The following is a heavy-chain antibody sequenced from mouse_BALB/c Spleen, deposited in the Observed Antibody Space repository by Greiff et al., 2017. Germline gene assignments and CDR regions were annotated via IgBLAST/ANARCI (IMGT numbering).Heavy chain of an antibody. CDR2: ISSGGSYT. Sequence: EVMLVESGGDLVKPGGSLKLSCAASGFTFSSYGMSWVRQTPDKRLEWVATISSGGSYTYYPDSVKGRFTISRDNAKNTLYLQMSSLKSEDTAMYYCARGDYDGGNSLGDWGQGTTLTVSS. CDR1: GFTFSSYG. CDR3: ARGDYDGGNSLGD. D-gene: IGHD2-4*01. V-gene: IGHV5-6*01. J-gene: IGHJ2*01.